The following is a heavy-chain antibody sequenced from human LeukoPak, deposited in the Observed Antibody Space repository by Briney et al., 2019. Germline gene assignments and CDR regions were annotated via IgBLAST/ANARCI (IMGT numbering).Heavy chain of an antibody. CDR1: GLTFDDYA. V-gene: IGHV3-9*01. D-gene: IGHD3-3*01. CDR3: VKVDSISIFGVAPRYFDL. Sequence: SLRLSCAAAGLTFDDYAMHWVRQAPGKGLEWVSGINWNSDKIVFADSVKGRFNISRDNAKKSLYLQMNSLRVDDTAFYYCVKVDSISIFGVAPRYFDLWGRGTLVTVAS. J-gene: IGHJ2*01. CDR2: INWNSDKI.